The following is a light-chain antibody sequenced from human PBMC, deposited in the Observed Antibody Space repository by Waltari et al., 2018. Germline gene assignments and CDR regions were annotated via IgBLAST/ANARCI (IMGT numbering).Light chain of an antibody. CDR2: GAS. CDR1: QSVSSSY. CDR3: QQYGSSLFGT. J-gene: IGKJ3*01. Sequence: IVLTQSPGTLSLSPGERATPSCRASQSVSSSYLAWYQQKPGQAPRLLIYGASSRATGIPDRFSGSGSGTDFTLTISRLEPEDFAVYYCQQYGSSLFGTFGPGTKVDIK. V-gene: IGKV3-20*01.